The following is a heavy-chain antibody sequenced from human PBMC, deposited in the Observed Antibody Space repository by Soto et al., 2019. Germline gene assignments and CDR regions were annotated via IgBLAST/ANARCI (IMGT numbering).Heavy chain of an antibody. CDR1: VGSSSRNGCH. V-gene: IGHV4-39*01. CDR2: IKYSGTT. J-gene: IGHJ3*02. D-gene: IGHD1-26*01. CDR3: ARHGITGSYYDAFDI. Sequence: WEPLSLSFAATVGSSSRNGCHRGAMPRPPGKGLEWIASIKYSGTTFYNPSLKSRVTLSVDTSKNQFALKLSSVTAAETAVYYCARHGITGSYYDAFDIWGQGTMVT.